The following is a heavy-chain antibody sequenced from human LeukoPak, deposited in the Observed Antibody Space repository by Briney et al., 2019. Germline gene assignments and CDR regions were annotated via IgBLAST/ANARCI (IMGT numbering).Heavy chain of an antibody. CDR1: GGSISSSNW. CDR3: ARDNYDSSGYRYYYYYYGMDV. V-gene: IGHV4-4*02. Sequence: PSETLSLTCAVSGGSISSSNWWSWVRQPPGKGLEWIGEIYHSGSTNYNPSLKSRVTISVDKSKNQFSLKLNSVTAADTAVYYCARDNYDSSGYRYYYYYYGMDVWGQGTTVTVSS. CDR2: IYHSGST. J-gene: IGHJ6*02. D-gene: IGHD3-22*01.